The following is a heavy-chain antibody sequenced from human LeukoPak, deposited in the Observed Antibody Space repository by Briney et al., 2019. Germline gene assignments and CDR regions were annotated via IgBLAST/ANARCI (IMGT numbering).Heavy chain of an antibody. V-gene: IGHV1-46*01. CDR1: GYTFTSYG. Sequence: ASVTVSFKASGYTFTSYGISWVRQAPGQGLEWMGIINPSGGSTSYAQKFQGRVTMTRDTSTSTVYMELSSLRSEDTAVYYCARDPHPYDFWSGYYDFYGMDVWGQGTTVTVSS. D-gene: IGHD3-3*01. CDR3: ARDPHPYDFWSGYYDFYGMDV. J-gene: IGHJ6*02. CDR2: INPSGGST.